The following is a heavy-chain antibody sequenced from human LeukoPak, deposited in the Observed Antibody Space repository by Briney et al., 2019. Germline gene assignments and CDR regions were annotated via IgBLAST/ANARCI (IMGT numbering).Heavy chain of an antibody. V-gene: IGHV1-18*01. D-gene: IGHD3-10*01. J-gene: IGHJ5*02. Sequence: ASVKVSCKASGYTFTSYGISWVRQAPGQGLEWMGWISAYNGNTNYAQKLQGRVTMTTDTSTSTAYMELRSLRSDDTAVYYCARGSITMVRGVMRINWFDPWGQGTLVTVSS. CDR3: ARGSITMVRGVMRINWFDP. CDR2: ISAYNGNT. CDR1: GYTFTSYG.